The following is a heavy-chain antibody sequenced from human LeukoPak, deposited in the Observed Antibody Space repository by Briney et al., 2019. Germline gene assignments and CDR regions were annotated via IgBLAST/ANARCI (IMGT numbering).Heavy chain of an antibody. CDR2: ISYSGST. CDR3: ARWDNSGCDLYYFDY. J-gene: IGHJ4*02. CDR1: GGSISSSSYY. Sequence: SETLSLTCTVSGGSISSSSYYWGWIRQPPGKGLEWIGSISYSGSTSYNPSLRSRVTISVDTSKNQFSLKLSSVTAADTAVYYCARWDNSGCDLYYFDYWGQGTLVTVSS. D-gene: IGHD5-12*01. V-gene: IGHV4-39*01.